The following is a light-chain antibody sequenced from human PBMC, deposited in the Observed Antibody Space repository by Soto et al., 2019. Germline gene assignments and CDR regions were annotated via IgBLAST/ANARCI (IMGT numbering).Light chain of an antibody. J-gene: IGLJ1*01. V-gene: IGLV2-14*01. CDR1: SSDIGGYNY. CDR3: SSYTSGSTFYV. CDR2: DVS. Sequence: QSVLTQPASVSRSPGQSITISCTGTSSDIGGYNYVSWFQQHPGKAPKLMISDVSNRPSGVSNRFSGSKSGNTASLTISGLQAEDEADYYCSSYTSGSTFYVFGTGTKVTVL.